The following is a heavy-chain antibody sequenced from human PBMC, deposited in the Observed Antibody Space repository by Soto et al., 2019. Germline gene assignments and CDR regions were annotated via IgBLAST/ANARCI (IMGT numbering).Heavy chain of an antibody. J-gene: IGHJ4*02. CDR2: ISGSGGST. Sequence: EVQLLESGGGLVQPGGSLRVSCVVSGFTFSSYAMSWVRQTPGKGLEWVSAISGSGGSTYYADSVKGRFTISRDNSKNTLYLQVNSLRVEDTAVYYCAKPRDIQLWFWFDYWGQGTLVTVSS. D-gene: IGHD5-18*01. CDR1: GFTFSSYA. CDR3: AKPRDIQLWFWFDY. V-gene: IGHV3-23*01.